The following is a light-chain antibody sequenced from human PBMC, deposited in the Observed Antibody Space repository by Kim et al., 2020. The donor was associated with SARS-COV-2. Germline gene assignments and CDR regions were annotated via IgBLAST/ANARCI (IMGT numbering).Light chain of an antibody. Sequence: KTLTLSCTRSSRNIASNYVQWYQQRPGRSPTTVLYEDNQRPSGVPDRFSGSIDSSSNSASLTISGLKTEDEADYYCQSYDSSNHGVFGGGTQLTVL. CDR1: SRNIASNY. V-gene: IGLV6-57*01. CDR2: EDN. CDR3: QSYDSSNHGV. J-gene: IGLJ2*01.